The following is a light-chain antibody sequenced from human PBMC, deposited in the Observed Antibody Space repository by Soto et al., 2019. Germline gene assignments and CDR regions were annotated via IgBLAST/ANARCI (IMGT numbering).Light chain of an antibody. CDR3: QQYNSYWT. V-gene: IGKV1-5*01. Sequence: DIQMTQSPSTLSASVGDRVTITCRASQSIARWVAWYQQKPGKAPKLLIYDASSLESGVPSRFSGSGSGTEVTLTIISLQPDDFATYYFQQYNSYWTFGQGTKVEIK. J-gene: IGKJ1*01. CDR2: DAS. CDR1: QSIARW.